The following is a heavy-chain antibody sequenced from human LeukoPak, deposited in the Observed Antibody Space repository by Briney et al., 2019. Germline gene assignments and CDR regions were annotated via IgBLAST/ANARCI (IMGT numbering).Heavy chain of an antibody. J-gene: IGHJ4*02. D-gene: IGHD2-15*01. CDR1: GFTFSSYS. CDR3: TTNVVVVGASVFDY. V-gene: IGHV3-15*01. Sequence: GGSLRLSCAASGFTFSSYSMNWVRQAPGKGLEWVGRIKSKTDGGTTDYAAPVKGRFTISRDDSKNTLYLQMNSLKTEDTAVYYCTTNVVVVGASVFDYWGQGTLVTVSS. CDR2: IKSKTDGGTT.